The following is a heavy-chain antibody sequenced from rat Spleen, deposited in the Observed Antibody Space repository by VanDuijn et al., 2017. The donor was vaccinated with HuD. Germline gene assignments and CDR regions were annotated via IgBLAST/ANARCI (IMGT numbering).Heavy chain of an antibody. J-gene: IGHJ4*01. Sequence: EVQLVESGGGLVQPGRSLKLSCEVSGFTLSDYNMAWVRQAPTKGLEWIASISTGGDNTYFRDSVKGRFTLSRDNAKNTQSLQMDSLRSEDTAIYYCTRGYVMDAWGQGASVTVSS. CDR1: GFTLSDYN. V-gene: IGHV5S23*01. CDR3: TRGYVMDA. CDR2: ISTGGDNT.